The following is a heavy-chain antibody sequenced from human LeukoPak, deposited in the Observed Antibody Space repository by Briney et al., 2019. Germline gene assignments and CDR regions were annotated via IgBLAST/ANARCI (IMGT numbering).Heavy chain of an antibody. CDR1: GYTLTELS. D-gene: IGHD4-23*01. J-gene: IGHJ6*02. V-gene: IGHV1-24*01. CDR3: TRADFGGKSDYYFHGLDV. Sequence: ASVKVSCKVSGYTLTELSMHWVRQAPGKGLEWMGGFDPEDGETVYAQKFQGRVTMTRDTSTSTVYMELSSLRSEDTAVYYCTRADFGGKSDYYFHGLDVWGQGTTVTVSS. CDR2: FDPEDGET.